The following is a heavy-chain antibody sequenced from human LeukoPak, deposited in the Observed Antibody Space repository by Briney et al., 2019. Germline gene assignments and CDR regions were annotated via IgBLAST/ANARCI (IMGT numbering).Heavy chain of an antibody. Sequence: GGSLRLSCAASGFTFSSFAMHWVRQAPGKGLEWVAVISYDESNKYYADSVKGRFTISRDNSKNTLYLQMNSLRAEDTAVYYCARAYGSGSYYNWGQGTLVTVSS. D-gene: IGHD3-10*01. V-gene: IGHV3-30*04. CDR2: ISYDESNK. CDR1: GFTFSSFA. J-gene: IGHJ4*02. CDR3: ARAYGSGSYYN.